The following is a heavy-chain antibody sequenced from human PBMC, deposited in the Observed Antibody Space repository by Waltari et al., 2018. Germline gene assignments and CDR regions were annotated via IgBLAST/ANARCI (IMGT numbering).Heavy chain of an antibody. J-gene: IGHJ4*02. CDR2: IYYSGST. D-gene: IGHD7-27*01. CDR1: GGSISRYY. V-gene: IGHV4-59*13. CDR3: ARRGGTGDFFEH. Sequence: QVQLQESGPGLVKPSETLSLTCSVSGGSISRYYWSWIRPSPGKGLEWIGNIYYSGSTNYNPSLKGRVTISIDTSKNQFSLKLSSVTAADTAVYYCARRGGTGDFFEHWGQGTLVTVSS.